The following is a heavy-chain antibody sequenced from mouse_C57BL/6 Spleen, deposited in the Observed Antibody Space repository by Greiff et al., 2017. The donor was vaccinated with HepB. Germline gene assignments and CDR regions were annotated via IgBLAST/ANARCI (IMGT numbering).Heavy chain of an antibody. V-gene: IGHV5-4*01. D-gene: IGHD1-1*01. CDR3: AREYSSRYFDV. CDR2: ISDGGSYT. Sequence: DVMLVESGGGLVKPGGSLKLSCAASGFTFSSYAMSWVRQTPEKRLEWVATISDGGSYTYYPDNVKGRFTISRDNAKNNLYLQMSHLKSEDTAMYYCAREYSSRYFDVWGTGTTVTVSS. J-gene: IGHJ1*03. CDR1: GFTFSSYA.